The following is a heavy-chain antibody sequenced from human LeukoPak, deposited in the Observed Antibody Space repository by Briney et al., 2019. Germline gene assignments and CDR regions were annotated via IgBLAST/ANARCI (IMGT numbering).Heavy chain of an antibody. CDR2: ISSSGSTI. V-gene: IGHV3-11*04. J-gene: IGHJ6*03. D-gene: IGHD4-11*01. CDR1: GFTFSDYY. Sequence: GGSLRLSCAASGFTFSDYYMSWIRQAPGKGLEWVSYISSSGSTIYYADSVKGRFTISRDNAKNSLYLQMNSLRAEDTAVYYCAGVTRSYYYYYMDVWGKGNHGHRLL. CDR3: AGVTRSYYYYYMDV.